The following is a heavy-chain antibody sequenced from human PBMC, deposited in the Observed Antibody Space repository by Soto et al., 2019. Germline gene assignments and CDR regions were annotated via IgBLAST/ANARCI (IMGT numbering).Heavy chain of an antibody. J-gene: IGHJ4*02. D-gene: IGHD3-22*01. CDR1: GFTFSSYA. Sequence: GSLRLSCAASGFTFSSYAMSWVRQAPGKGLEWGSAISGSGGSTYYADSVKGRFTISRDNSKNTLYLQMNSLRAEDTAVYYCARRRDYYDSSGYYTYYFDYWGQGTLVTVSS. V-gene: IGHV3-23*01. CDR2: ISGSGGST. CDR3: ARRRDYYDSSGYYTYYFDY.